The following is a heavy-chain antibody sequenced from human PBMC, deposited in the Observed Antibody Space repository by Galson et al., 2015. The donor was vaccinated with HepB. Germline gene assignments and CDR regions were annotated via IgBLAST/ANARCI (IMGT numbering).Heavy chain of an antibody. CDR3: AREEKGNWGSGDYFDY. V-gene: IGHV1-2*04. J-gene: IGHJ4*02. D-gene: IGHD7-27*01. Sequence: SVKVSCKASGYTFTGYYMHWVRQAPGQGLEWMGWINPNSGGTNYAQKFQGWVTMTRDTSISTAYMELSRLGSDDTAVYYCAREEKGNWGSGDYFDYWGQGTLVTVSS. CDR2: INPNSGGT. CDR1: GYTFTGYY.